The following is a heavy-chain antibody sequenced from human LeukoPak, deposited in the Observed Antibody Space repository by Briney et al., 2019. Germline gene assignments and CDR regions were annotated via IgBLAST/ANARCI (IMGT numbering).Heavy chain of an antibody. D-gene: IGHD3-16*01. CDR3: AAVRVMITFEA. CDR1: GYTFTSYY. J-gene: IGHJ4*02. Sequence: ASVKVSCKASGYTFTSYYMHWVRQAPGQGLEWMGIINPSGGSTSYAQKFQGRVTMTRDTSTSTVYMELSSVRSEDTAVYYCAAVRVMITFEAWGQGTLVTVSS. V-gene: IGHV1-46*01. CDR2: INPSGGST.